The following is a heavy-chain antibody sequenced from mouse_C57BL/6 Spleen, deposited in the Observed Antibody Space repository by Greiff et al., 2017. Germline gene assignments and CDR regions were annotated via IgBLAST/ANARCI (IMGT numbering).Heavy chain of an antibody. CDR1: GYTFTSYW. Sequence: QVQLQQPGAELVMPGASVKLSCKASGYTFTSYWMHWVKQRPGQGLEWIGEIDPSDSYTNYNQKFKGKSTLTVDKSSSTAYMQLSSLTSEDSAVYYCARLGITRYCDVWGTGTTVTVSS. CDR2: IDPSDSYT. J-gene: IGHJ1*03. CDR3: ARLGITRYCDV. V-gene: IGHV1-69*01. D-gene: IGHD1-1*01.